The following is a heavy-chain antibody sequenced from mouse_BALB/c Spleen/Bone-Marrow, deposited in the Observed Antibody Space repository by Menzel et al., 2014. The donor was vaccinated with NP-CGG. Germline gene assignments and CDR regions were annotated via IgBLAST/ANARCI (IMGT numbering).Heavy chain of an antibody. Sequence: VQLQQSGPELVKPGASVKISCKASGYSFTGYFMNWVMQSHGKSLEWIGRINPYNGDTFYNQKFKDKATLTIDKSSSTALMELRSLASEDSAVYYCARIYDYDRGAWFAYWGQGTLVTVSA. CDR2: INPYNGDT. CDR1: GYSFTGYF. J-gene: IGHJ3*01. D-gene: IGHD2-4*01. V-gene: IGHV1-20*02. CDR3: ARIYDYDRGAWFAY.